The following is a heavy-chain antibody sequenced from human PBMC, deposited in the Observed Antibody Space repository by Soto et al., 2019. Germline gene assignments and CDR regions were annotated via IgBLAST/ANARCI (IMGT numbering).Heavy chain of an antibody. CDR3: AHNPPGDYETHDAFDI. CDR1: GFTLSTSGVG. Sequence: QITLKESGPTLVKPTQTLTLTCTFSGFTLSTSGVGVGWNRQPPGKALEWLALIYWDDHKRYSPSLNSRLTNTRNPSKIHVVLTTTNMAPVDTATYYCAHNPPGDYETHDAFDIWGHGTMVAVSS. J-gene: IGHJ3*02. V-gene: IGHV2-5*02. D-gene: IGHD4-17*01. CDR2: IYWDDHK.